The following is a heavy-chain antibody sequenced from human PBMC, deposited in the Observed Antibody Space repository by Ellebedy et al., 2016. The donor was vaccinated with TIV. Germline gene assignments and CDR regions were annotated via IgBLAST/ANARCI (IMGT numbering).Heavy chain of an antibody. CDR1: GFTFSSYA. V-gene: IGHV3-23*01. Sequence: GESLKISCAASGFTFSSYAMNWIRQAPGKGLEWVSVISGGGETTSYADSVKGRFTISRDNSKNMLFLQMNSLRAEDTALYYCPKGQRVVTAPFDYWGHGTLVTVSS. J-gene: IGHJ4*01. CDR3: PKGQRVVTAPFDY. D-gene: IGHD2-21*02. CDR2: ISGGGETT.